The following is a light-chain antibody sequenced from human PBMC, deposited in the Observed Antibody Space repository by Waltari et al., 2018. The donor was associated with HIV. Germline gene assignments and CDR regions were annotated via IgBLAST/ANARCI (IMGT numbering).Light chain of an antibody. V-gene: IGLV2-14*01. CDR2: EVS. CDR3: SSYTSSSTLLV. Sequence: QSALTQPASVSGSPGQSITISCTGTSRDVASYNYVSLYQLHPGKAPKLMIYEVSNRPSGVSNRFSGSKSGNTASLTISGLQAEDEADYYCSSYTSSSTLLVFGTGTKVTVL. J-gene: IGLJ1*01. CDR1: SRDVASYNY.